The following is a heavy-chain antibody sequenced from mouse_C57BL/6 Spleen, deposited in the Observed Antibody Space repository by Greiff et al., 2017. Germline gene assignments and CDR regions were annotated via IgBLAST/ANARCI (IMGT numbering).Heavy chain of an antibody. D-gene: IGHD3-2*02. J-gene: IGHJ4*01. V-gene: IGHV1-69*01. Sequence: QVQLKQPGAELVMPGASVKLSCKASGYTFTSYWMHWVKQRPGQGLEWIGEIDPSDSYTNYNQKFKGKSTLTVDKSSSTAYMQLSSLTSEDSAVYYCARRGQLRPHYYAMDYWGQGTSVTVSS. CDR3: ARRGQLRPHYYAMDY. CDR2: IDPSDSYT. CDR1: GYTFTSYW.